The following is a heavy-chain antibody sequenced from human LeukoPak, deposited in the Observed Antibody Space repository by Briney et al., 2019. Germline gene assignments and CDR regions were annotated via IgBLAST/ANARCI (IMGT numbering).Heavy chain of an antibody. CDR1: GASISTYY. CDR3: ARGGSENRLAVAFDI. V-gene: IGHV4-4*07. J-gene: IGHJ3*02. CDR2: IYTRGST. D-gene: IGHD3-16*01. Sequence: PSETLSLTCTVSGASISTYYWSWVRQPAGKGLEWIGRIYTRGSTNYNPSLKIRVTMSVDTSKNQFSLRLNSLTAADTAVYYCARGGSENRLAVAFDIWGQGTMVTVSS.